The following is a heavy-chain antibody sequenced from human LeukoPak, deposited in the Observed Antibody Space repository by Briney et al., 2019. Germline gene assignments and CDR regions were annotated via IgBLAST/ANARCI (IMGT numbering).Heavy chain of an antibody. J-gene: IGHJ4*02. CDR1: GFTFSNYG. CDR3: AKDPYRASSGLVDY. V-gene: IGHV3-30*18. CDR2: ISYDGSNK. D-gene: IGHD5-12*01. Sequence: PGGSLRLSCAASGFTFSNYGMHWVRQAPGKGLEWVAIISYDGSNKYYADSVKGRFTISRDNSKNTLFLQMNSLRAEDTAVYYCAKDPYRASSGLVDYWGQGTLVTVSS.